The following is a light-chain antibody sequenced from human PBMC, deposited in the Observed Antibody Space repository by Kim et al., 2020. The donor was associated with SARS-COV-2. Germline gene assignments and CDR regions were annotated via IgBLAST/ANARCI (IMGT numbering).Light chain of an antibody. J-gene: IGKJ5*01. CDR1: QSISSS. V-gene: IGKV3-15*01. CDR2: GAS. Sequence: EIVMTQSPATLSLSPGERATLSCRASQSISSSLAWYQQKPGQAPRVLIYGASTRATGIPARFSGSGSGTEFTLTISNLQSEDFAVYYCQQYTNWPPFGQGTRLEIK. CDR3: QQYTNWPP.